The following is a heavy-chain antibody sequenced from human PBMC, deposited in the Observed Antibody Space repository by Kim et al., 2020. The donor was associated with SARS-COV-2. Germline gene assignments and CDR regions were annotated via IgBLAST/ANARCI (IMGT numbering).Heavy chain of an antibody. Sequence: YADSVKGRFTSSRDNAKTSLYLQRNSLGAEDTAVYYCARTRDSGWSYFDYWGQGTLVTVSS. J-gene: IGHJ4*02. D-gene: IGHD6-19*01. CDR3: ARTRDSGWSYFDY. V-gene: IGHV3-21*01.